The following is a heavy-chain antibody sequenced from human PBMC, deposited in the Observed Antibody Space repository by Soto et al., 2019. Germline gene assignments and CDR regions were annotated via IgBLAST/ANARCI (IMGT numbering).Heavy chain of an antibody. CDR1: GFTFSNYA. D-gene: IGHD6-19*01. J-gene: IGHJ4*02. CDR3: ARDPLAVERPY. Sequence: SLRLSCAASGFTFSNYAMHWVRQAPGKGLEWVAVISYDGSNRYYADSVKGRFTISRDNSKNTLYLQMNSLRAEDTAVYYCARDPLAVERPYWGQGTLVTVS. V-gene: IGHV3-30-3*01. CDR2: ISYDGSNR.